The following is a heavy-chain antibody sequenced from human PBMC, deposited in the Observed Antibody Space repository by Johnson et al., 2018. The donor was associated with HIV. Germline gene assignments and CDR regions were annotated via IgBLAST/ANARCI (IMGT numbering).Heavy chain of an antibody. V-gene: IGHV3-30*04. D-gene: IGHD7-27*01. CDR1: GFIFRSYA. CDR3: AKDRNWGDSGAVDM. Sequence: QVQLVESGGGVVQPGRSLRLSCAASGFIFRSYAMHWVRQAPGKGLEWVAVISYDGSNKYYSDSVKGRFIVSRDNSKNTLHLEMNSLRAEDTALYYCAKDRNWGDSGAVDMWGQGTMVSVS. J-gene: IGHJ3*02. CDR2: ISYDGSNK.